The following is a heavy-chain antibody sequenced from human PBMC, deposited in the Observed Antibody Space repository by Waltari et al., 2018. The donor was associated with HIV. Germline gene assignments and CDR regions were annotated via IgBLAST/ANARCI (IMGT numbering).Heavy chain of an antibody. D-gene: IGHD1-1*01. Sequence: QVQLVQSGAEVKKPGASVKVSCKASGYTFTSSYMHWVRQAPGQGLEWMGIINPSGGSTSYAQKFQGRVTMTRDTSTSTVYMGLSSLRSEDTAVYYCARVVAGTRGFDYWGQGTLVTVSS. CDR1: GYTFTSSY. CDR2: INPSGGST. J-gene: IGHJ4*01. CDR3: ARVVAGTRGFDY. V-gene: IGHV1-46*01.